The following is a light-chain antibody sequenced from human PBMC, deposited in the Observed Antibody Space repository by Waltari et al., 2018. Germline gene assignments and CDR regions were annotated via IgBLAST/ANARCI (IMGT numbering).Light chain of an antibody. V-gene: IGKV4-1*01. CDR1: QSVLYSSNSKNY. CDR3: QQYYTTMWA. Sequence: DIAMTQSPDSLAVSLGERATLNCKSSQSVLYSSNSKNYLAWYQQKPGQPPKLLLYWASTRESGVPDRFSGSGSGTDFTLTISSLQAEDVAVYYCQQYYTTMWAFGQGTKVEIK. J-gene: IGKJ1*01. CDR2: WAS.